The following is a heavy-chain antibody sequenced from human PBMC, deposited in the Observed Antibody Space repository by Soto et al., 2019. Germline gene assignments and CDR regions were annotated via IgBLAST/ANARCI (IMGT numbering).Heavy chain of an antibody. J-gene: IGHJ5*02. V-gene: IGHV4-59*01. D-gene: IGHD1-20*01. CDR2: MSYSGSS. CDR3: AKTRITSTAATFDP. Sequence: SETLSLTCTVSGGSLSTYYWSWIRQPPGKGLESIVYMSYSGSSNYNPSLKSRVTMSVDTSKNQVSLKLSSVTAADTAVYYCAKTRITSTAATFDPWGQGTLVTVSS. CDR1: GGSLSTYY.